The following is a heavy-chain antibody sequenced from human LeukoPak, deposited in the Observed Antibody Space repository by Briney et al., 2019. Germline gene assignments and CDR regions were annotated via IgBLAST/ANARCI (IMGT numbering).Heavy chain of an antibody. J-gene: IGHJ4*02. CDR2: IKQDGSEK. D-gene: IGHD4-17*01. V-gene: IGHV3-7*01. Sequence: LSGGSLRLSCAASGFTFSSYWMSWVRQAPGKGLEWVANIKQDGSEKYYVDSVKGRFTISRDNARNSLYLQMNSLRAEDTAVYYCARDRLHYGEYEKTFDYWGQGTLVTVSS. CDR3: ARDRLHYGEYEKTFDY. CDR1: GFTFSSYW.